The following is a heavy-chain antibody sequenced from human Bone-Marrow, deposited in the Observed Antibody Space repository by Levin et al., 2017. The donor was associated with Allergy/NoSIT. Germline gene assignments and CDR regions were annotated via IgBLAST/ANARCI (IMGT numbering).Heavy chain of an antibody. Sequence: GSLRLSCIVSNGSISGSTYYWGWIRQPPGKGLEWIGSISYSGSTFYNPSLESRVIISVDTSKNQFSLKLSSVTAADTAVSYCASQPGELTTDGGWGLYDTSYYMDVWGIGTTVTVSS. CDR1: NGSISGSTYY. J-gene: IGHJ6*03. V-gene: IGHV4-39*01. D-gene: IGHD3-16*01. CDR2: ISYSGST. CDR3: ASQPGELTTDGGWGLYDTSYYMDV.